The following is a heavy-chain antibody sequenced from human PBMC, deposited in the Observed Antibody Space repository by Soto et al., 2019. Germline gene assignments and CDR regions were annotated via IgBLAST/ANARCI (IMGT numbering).Heavy chain of an antibody. CDR2: IYYSGST. CDR1: GGSISSYY. Sequence: QVQLQESGPGLVKPSETLSLTCTVSGGSISSYYWSWIRQPPGKGLEWIGYIYYSGSTNYNPSLKSRVTISVDTSKNQFSLKLSSVTAADTAVYYCARAAREIPPYTRHWDLRGLDFRFDPWGQGTLVTVSS. CDR3: ARAAREIPPYTRHWDLRGLDFRFDP. D-gene: IGHD1-26*01. V-gene: IGHV4-59*01. J-gene: IGHJ5*02.